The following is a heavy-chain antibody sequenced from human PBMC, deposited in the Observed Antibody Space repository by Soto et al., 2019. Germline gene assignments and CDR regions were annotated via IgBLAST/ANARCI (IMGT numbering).Heavy chain of an antibody. CDR1: GGSVSSNNW. Sequence: PSETLSLTCAVSGGSVSSNNWWTWFRQPPGKGLEWIGEIYHTGSITYNPSLESRVTISVDKSNNHFSLNLSSVTAADTAIYYCANSWDLRRFFVLWGQGTLVTVSS. J-gene: IGHJ4*02. CDR2: IYHTGSI. V-gene: IGHV4-4*02. D-gene: IGHD1-26*01. CDR3: ANSWDLRRFFVL.